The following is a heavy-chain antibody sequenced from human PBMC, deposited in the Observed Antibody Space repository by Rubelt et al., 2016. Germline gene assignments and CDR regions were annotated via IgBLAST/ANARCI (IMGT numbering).Heavy chain of an antibody. CDR1: GYTFTSYY. V-gene: IGHV1-46*01. CDR3: ARSPRYDFEDNWFDP. CDR2: INPSGGST. J-gene: IGHJ5*02. D-gene: IGHD3-3*01. Sequence: QVQLVQSGAEVKKPGASVKVSCKASGYTFTSYYMHWVRQAPGQGLEWMGIINPSGGSTSYGKKFKGRVTMTRDTYTSTVYMELSSLRSEDTAVYYCARSPRYDFEDNWFDPWGQGTLVTVSS.